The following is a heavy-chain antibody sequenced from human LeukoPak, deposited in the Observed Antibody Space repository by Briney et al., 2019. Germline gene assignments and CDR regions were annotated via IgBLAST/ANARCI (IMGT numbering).Heavy chain of an antibody. CDR2: IIPILGIA. V-gene: IGHV1-69*04. CDR3: ARALNWFDP. CDR1: GGTFSSYA. J-gene: IGHJ5*02. Sequence: GASVKVSCKASGGTFSSYAISWVRQAPGQGLEWMGRIIPILGIANYAQKFQGRVTITADKSTSTAYMELSSLRSEDTAAYYCARALNWFDPWGQGTLVTVSS.